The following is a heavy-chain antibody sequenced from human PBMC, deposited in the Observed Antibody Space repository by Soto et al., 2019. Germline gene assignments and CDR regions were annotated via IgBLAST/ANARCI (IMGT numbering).Heavy chain of an antibody. CDR2: IWYDGSNK. CDR1: GFTFSSYG. D-gene: IGHD3-10*02. CDR3: ARGGFQAGMLFDY. V-gene: IGHV3-33*01. Sequence: GGSLRLSCAASGFTFSSYGMHWVRQAPGKGLEWVAVIWYDGSNKYYADSVKGRFTISRDNSKNTLYLQMNSLRAEDTAVYYCARGGFQAGMLFDYWGQGTLVTVSS. J-gene: IGHJ4*02.